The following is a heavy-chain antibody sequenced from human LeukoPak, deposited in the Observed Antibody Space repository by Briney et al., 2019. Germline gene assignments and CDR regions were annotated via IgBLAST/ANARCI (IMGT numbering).Heavy chain of an antibody. D-gene: IGHD6-13*01. CDR2: IVVGSGNT. Sequence: ASVKVSCEASGFTFTSSAMQWVRQARGQRLEWIGWIVVGSGNTNYAQKFQERVTITRDRSTSTAYMELSSLRSEDTAVYYCAADLSTAAGSFYYYYGMDVWGQGTTVTVSS. J-gene: IGHJ6*02. CDR3: AADLSTAAGSFYYYYGMDV. CDR1: GFTFTSSA. V-gene: IGHV1-58*02.